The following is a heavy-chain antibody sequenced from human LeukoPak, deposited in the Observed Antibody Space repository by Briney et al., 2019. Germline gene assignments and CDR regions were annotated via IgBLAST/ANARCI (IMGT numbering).Heavy chain of an antibody. CDR2: ISYDGSNK. V-gene: IGHV3-30*18. Sequence: GRSLRLSCAASGFTFSSYGMHWVRQAPGKGLEWVAVISYDGSNKYYADSVKGRFTISRDNSKNTLYQQMNSLRAEDTAMYYCAKVGGRGYSYGLGGMDVWGQGTTVTVSS. J-gene: IGHJ6*02. CDR1: GFTFSSYG. CDR3: AKVGGRGYSYGLGGMDV. D-gene: IGHD5-18*01.